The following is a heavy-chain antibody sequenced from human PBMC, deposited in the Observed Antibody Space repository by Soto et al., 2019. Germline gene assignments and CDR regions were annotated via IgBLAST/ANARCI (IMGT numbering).Heavy chain of an antibody. V-gene: IGHV4-4*02. D-gene: IGHD3-10*01. J-gene: IGHJ5*02. CDR1: GGSISSSNW. CDR2: IYHSGST. Sequence: ETLSLTCAVSGGSISSSNWWSWVRQPPGKGLEWIGEIYHSGSTNYNPSLKSRVTISLDTSKNQFSLNLSSVTAADTAVYYCARAAGSGSYYNVEFDPWGQGSLVTVSS. CDR3: ARAAGSGSYYNVEFDP.